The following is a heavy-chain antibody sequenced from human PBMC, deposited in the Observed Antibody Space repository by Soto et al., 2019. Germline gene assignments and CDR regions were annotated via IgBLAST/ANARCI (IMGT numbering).Heavy chain of an antibody. CDR2: ISSSSSDT. J-gene: IGHJ6*02. V-gene: IGHV3-11*06. CDR1: GFTFSYYY. CDR3: AREGGYSYAPKIYYSYGMDV. D-gene: IGHD5-18*01. Sequence: GGSLRLSCADSGFTFSYYYMSWIRQAPGKGLEWVSYISSSSSDTNYADCVKGRFTISRDNAKNSLYLQMNSLRVEDTAVSDCAREGGYSYAPKIYYSYGMDVWGQGTPVAVSS.